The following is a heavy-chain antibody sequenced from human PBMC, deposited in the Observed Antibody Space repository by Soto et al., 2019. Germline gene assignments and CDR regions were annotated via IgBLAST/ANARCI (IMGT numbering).Heavy chain of an antibody. CDR3: AKAPNPGSATPSCYGMDV. CDR2: IFPDLDVT. CDR1: GGTFSSYI. J-gene: IGHJ6*02. Sequence: QVQLVQSGAEVKKPGSSVRVSCKASGGTFSSYIITWVRQAPGQGLEWMGRIFPDLDVTYYKEKFQGRVTITADKSTTTAYMELSSLRSDDTAVYYCAKAPNPGSATPSCYGMDVWGQGTTVTVSS. D-gene: IGHD2-15*01. V-gene: IGHV1-69*02.